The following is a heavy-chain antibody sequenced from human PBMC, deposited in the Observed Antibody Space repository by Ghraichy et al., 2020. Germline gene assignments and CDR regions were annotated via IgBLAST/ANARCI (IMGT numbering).Heavy chain of an antibody. CDR1: GFTFSSFA. Sequence: GGSLRLSCAASGFTFSSFAMHWVLQAPGQGLEWVAVISFDGSNKYYGDSVKGRFTISRDTSKSTLYLQMNSLRPEDTAVYFCARLGVWFGEEPLDIWCRGTMFTVSS. V-gene: IGHV3-30*04. CDR3: ARLGVWFGEEPLDI. J-gene: IGHJ3*02. CDR2: ISFDGSNK. D-gene: IGHD3-10*01.